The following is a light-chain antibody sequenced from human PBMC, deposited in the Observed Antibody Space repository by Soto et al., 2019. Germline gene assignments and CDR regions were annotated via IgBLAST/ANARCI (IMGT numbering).Light chain of an antibody. CDR3: QQYDNLPRT. CDR2: DAS. Sequence: DIQMTQSPSSLSASVGDRGTITCQASQDISNYLNWYQQKPGQAPKLLIYDASNLETGVPSRFSGSGSGTDFTFTISSLQPEDIATYYCQQYDNLPRTFGGGTKVEIK. V-gene: IGKV1-33*01. CDR1: QDISNY. J-gene: IGKJ4*01.